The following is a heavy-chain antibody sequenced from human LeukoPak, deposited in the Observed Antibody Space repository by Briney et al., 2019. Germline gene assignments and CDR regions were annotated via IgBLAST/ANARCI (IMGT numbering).Heavy chain of an antibody. J-gene: IGHJ4*02. CDR1: GFTFSSYV. CDR3: VKARGSGTYSFDY. CDR2: ISDNGGVT. D-gene: IGHD1-26*01. Sequence: GGSLRLSCSASGFTFSSYVMHWVRQAPGRGLVYVSTISDNGGVTYSADSVKGRFTISRDNSKNTLYLQMGSLRPEDTALYYCVKARGSGTYSFDYWGQGTLVSASS. V-gene: IGHV3-64D*09.